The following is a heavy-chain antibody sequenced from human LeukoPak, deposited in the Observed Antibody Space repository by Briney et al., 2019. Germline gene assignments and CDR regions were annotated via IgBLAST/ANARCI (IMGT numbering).Heavy chain of an antibody. Sequence: ASVKVSCKASGYTFTGYYMHWVRQAPGQGLEWMGWINPNSGGTNYAQKFRGRVTMTRGTSISTAYMELSRLRSDDTAVYYCARGPPLGVGTTIYYYYYMDVWGKGTTVTVSS. J-gene: IGHJ6*03. V-gene: IGHV1-2*02. CDR3: ARGPPLGVGTTIYYYYYMDV. CDR2: INPNSGGT. D-gene: IGHD1-26*01. CDR1: GYTFTGYY.